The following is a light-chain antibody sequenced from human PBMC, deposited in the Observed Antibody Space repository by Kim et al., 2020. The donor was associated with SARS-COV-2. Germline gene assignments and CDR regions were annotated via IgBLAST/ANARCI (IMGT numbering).Light chain of an antibody. V-gene: IGLV2-18*02. J-gene: IGLJ2*01. CDR3: SSYTSSSTVV. CDR2: EAS. Sequence: QSALTQPPSVSGSPGQSVTISCTGTSSDVGSYNRVSWYQRSPGTAPKLMIYEASNRPSGVPDRFSGSKSGNTASLTISGLQPEDEADYYCSSYTSSSTVVFGGGTQLTVL. CDR1: SSDVGSYNR.